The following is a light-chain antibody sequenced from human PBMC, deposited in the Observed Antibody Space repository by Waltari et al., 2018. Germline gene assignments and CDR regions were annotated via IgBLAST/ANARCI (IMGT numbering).Light chain of an antibody. CDR1: EDKNTW. J-gene: IGKJ4*01. CDR2: EAA. V-gene: IGKV1-5*01. CDR3: QHYKNFPLT. Sequence: DVQMTQSPSTLSASVGDRVTITCRASEDKNTWLAWYQQKPGKAPKRRITEAASLKSGGPSRFSGSGSGTDFTLTITSMQPDDFATYYCQHYKNFPLTFGGGTNVEV.